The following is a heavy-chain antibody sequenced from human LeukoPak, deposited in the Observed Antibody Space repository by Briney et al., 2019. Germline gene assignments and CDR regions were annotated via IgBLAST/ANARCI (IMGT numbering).Heavy chain of an antibody. Sequence: ASVKVSCKASGYTFTGYYMHWVRQAPGQGLEWMGWINPNSGGTNYAQKFQGRVTMTRNTSISTAYMELSSLRSEDTAVYYCARVPTPFSGSYYNYWGQGTLVTVSS. CDR1: GYTFTGYY. CDR3: ARVPTPFSGSYYNY. V-gene: IGHV1-2*02. J-gene: IGHJ4*02. D-gene: IGHD1-26*01. CDR2: INPNSGGT.